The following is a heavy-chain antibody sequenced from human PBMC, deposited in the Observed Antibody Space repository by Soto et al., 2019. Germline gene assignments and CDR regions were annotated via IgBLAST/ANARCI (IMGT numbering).Heavy chain of an antibody. Sequence: GGSLRLSCAASGFSLSPYWMHWVRQVPGRGLEWVARLSSDGFGAAYADSVKGRFFISRDIARNTLSLQMNSLRADDTVVYYCARDLGGPDYWGRGTSVTVSS. CDR1: GFSLSPYW. D-gene: IGHD3-16*01. J-gene: IGHJ4*02. CDR3: ARDLGGPDY. V-gene: IGHV3-74*03. CDR2: LSSDGFGA.